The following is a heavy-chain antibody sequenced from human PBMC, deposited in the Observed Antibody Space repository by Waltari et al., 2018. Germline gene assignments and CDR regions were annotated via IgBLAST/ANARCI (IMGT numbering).Heavy chain of an antibody. CDR1: GFTFSSYS. V-gene: IGHV3-21*01. J-gene: IGHJ4*02. Sequence: EVQLVESGGGLVKPGGSMRLSCAASGFTFSSYSRNWVRQAPGKGLEWVSSISSSSSYIYYADSVKGRFTISRDNAKNSLYLQMNSLRAEDTAVYYCARVPAIVATSLTVYWGQGTLVTVSS. D-gene: IGHD5-12*01. CDR3: ARVPAIVATSLTVY. CDR2: ISSSSSYI.